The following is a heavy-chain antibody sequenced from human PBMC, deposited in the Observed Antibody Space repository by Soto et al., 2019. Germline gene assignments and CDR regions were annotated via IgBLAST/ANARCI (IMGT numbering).Heavy chain of an antibody. V-gene: IGHV5-51*01. J-gene: IGHJ6*03. CDR3: ARHIGGEYSITYYMDV. D-gene: IGHD6-6*01. CDR1: GYSFTSYW. CDR2: IYPGDSDT. Sequence: GESLKISCKGSGYSFTSYWIGWVRQMPGKGLEWMGIIYPGDSDTRYSPSFQGQVTISADKSISTAYLQWSSLKASDTAMYYCARHIGGEYSITYYMDVWGKGTTVTVSS.